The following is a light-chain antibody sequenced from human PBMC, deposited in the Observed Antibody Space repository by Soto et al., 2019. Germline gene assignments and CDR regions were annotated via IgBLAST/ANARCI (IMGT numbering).Light chain of an antibody. CDR2: KDI. Sequence: QSALTQPPSASGSPGQSVTISCTGTKNNIGVYYFVSWYQHHPGNAPRLLIYKDIQRPSGVPDRFSGSKSGTTASLTVSGLRSADEADYYCTAYDGSNSVVFGGGTKLTVL. J-gene: IGLJ2*01. CDR3: TAYDGSNSVV. CDR1: KNNIGVYYF. V-gene: IGLV2-8*01.